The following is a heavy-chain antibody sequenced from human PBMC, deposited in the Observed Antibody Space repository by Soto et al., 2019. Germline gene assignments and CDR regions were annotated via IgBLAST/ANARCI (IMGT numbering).Heavy chain of an antibody. J-gene: IGHJ6*02. CDR3: ARDIVVYAPYHGMDV. CDR2: ISYDGSNK. Sequence: SLRLSCAASGFTFSTYAMHWVRQAPGKGLEWVAVISYDGSNKYYADSVKGRFTISRDNSKNTLYLQLNSLRAEDTAVYYCARDIVVYAPYHGMDVSGQGTTVT. CDR1: GFTFSTYA. D-gene: IGHD2-8*02. V-gene: IGHV3-30-3*01.